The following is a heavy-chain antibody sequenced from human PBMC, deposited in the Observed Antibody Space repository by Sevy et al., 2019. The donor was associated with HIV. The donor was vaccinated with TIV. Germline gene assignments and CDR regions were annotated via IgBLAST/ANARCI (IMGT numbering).Heavy chain of an antibody. CDR2: ISAYNGNT. CDR1: GYTFTSYG. J-gene: IGHJ6*02. CDR3: ARGGIVVVVAATRGYYYYGMDV. V-gene: IGHV1-18*01. Sequence: ASVKVSCKASGYTFTSYGISWVRQAPGQGLEWMGWISAYNGNTNYAQKLQGRVTMTTDTSTSTAYMELRSLRSDDTAVYYCARGGIVVVVAATRGYYYYGMDVWGPGTTVTVSS. D-gene: IGHD2-15*01.